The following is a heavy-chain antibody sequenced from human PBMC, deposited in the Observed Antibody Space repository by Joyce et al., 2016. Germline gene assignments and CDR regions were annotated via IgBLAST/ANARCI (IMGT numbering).Heavy chain of an antibody. D-gene: IGHD1-26*01. CDR2: ISNTGERR. CDR3: GKDLEWELRHFDY. CDR1: GFSFRSYG. V-gene: IGHV3-23*01. J-gene: IGHJ4*02. Sequence: EVQVLESGGGLVQPGGSLRLSCVVSGFSFRSYGMSWVRQAPGKGLEWVSTISNTGERRYYAESGRGRFTISRDNSKNTLYMEMSSLRDEDTAVYYCGKDLEWELRHFDYWGQGSLVTVSS.